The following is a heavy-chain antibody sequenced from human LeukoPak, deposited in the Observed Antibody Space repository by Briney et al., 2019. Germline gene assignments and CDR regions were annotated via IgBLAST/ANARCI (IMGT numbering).Heavy chain of an antibody. D-gene: IGHD3-10*02. CDR1: GFTFSDYE. CDR3: ARGALHVFDY. V-gene: IGHV3-48*03. Sequence: PGGSLRLSCAASGFTFSDYEINWVRQAPGKGLEWVSCISTSGSNTYYADSVKGRFTISRDNAKNSLFLQMNTLTVEDTAVYYCARGALHVFDYWGQGTPVTVSS. J-gene: IGHJ4*02. CDR2: ISTSGSNT.